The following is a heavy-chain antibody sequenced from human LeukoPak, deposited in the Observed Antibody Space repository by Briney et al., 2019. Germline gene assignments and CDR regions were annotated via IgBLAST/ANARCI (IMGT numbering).Heavy chain of an antibody. J-gene: IGHJ4*02. D-gene: IGHD3-22*01. CDR1: GDSISSYY. Sequence: SETLSLTCTVSGDSISSYYWSWIPQPPGKGLEWIGYVYYSGSTDYNPSLKSRVTILVDTSKNQFSLKLSSATATDTAVYYCARLTSGYYPYYFDHWGQGTLVTVSS. V-gene: IGHV4-59*01. CDR2: VYYSGST. CDR3: ARLTSGYYPYYFDH.